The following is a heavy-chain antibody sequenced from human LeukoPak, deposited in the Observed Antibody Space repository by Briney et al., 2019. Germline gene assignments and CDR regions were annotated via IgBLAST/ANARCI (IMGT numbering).Heavy chain of an antibody. J-gene: IGHJ4*02. CDR3: AQMALGGDLCY. CDR2: INSSRSTI. CDR1: GFTFSSYS. Sequence: GGALRLSCAASGFTFSSYSMNWVRQAPGKGLEWVSYINSSRSTIYYADSVKGRFTIARDNAKTSLYLQMNSLRAEDTAVYYCAQMALGGDLCYWGQGTLVTVSS. V-gene: IGHV3-48*01. D-gene: IGHD2-21*02.